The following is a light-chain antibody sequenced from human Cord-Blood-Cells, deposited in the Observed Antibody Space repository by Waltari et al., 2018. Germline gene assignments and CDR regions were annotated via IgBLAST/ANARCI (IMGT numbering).Light chain of an antibody. V-gene: IGLV1-40*01. CDR3: QSYDSSLSGSV. Sequence: QSVLTQPPSVSGAPGQRVTIPCTGSSSNIGAGYDVHWYQQLPGTAPNLLILGNSNRPSGVPDRFSGSKSGTSASLAITGLQAEDEADYYCQSYDSSLSGSVFGGGTKLTVL. CDR1: SSNIGAGYD. CDR2: GNS. J-gene: IGLJ3*02.